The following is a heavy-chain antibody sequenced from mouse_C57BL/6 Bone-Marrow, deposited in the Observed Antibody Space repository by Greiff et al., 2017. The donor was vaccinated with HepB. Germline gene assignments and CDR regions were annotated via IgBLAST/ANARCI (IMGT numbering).Heavy chain of an antibody. CDR2: IYPGDGDT. J-gene: IGHJ2*01. CDR3: ARKVAGDY. CDR1: GYAFSSSW. D-gene: IGHD1-1*01. V-gene: IGHV1-82*01. Sequence: QVQLKESGPELVKPGASVKISCKASGYAFSSSWMNWVKQRPGKGLEWIGRIYPGDGDTNYNGKFKGKATLTADKSSSTAYMQLSSLTSEDSAVYFCARKVAGDYWGQGTTLTVSS.